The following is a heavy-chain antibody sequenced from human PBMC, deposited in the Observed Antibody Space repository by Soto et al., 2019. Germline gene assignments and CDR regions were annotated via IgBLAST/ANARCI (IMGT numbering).Heavy chain of an antibody. Sequence: QVQLQESGPGLVKPSETLSLTCTVSGGSISSNYWSWIRQPPGKGLVWIGYTYYSGRNDYNPSLQSRVTISLDTSKNQFSLKLSSVTAADTAVYFWARQFWGGLGGKFDPWGQGTLVTVSS. CDR3: ARQFWGGLGGKFDP. D-gene: IGHD3-16*01. CDR1: GGSISSNY. J-gene: IGHJ5*02. V-gene: IGHV4-59*08. CDR2: TYYSGRN.